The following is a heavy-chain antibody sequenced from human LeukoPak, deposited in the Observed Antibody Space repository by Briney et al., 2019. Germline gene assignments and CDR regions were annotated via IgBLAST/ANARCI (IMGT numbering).Heavy chain of an antibody. Sequence: SETLSLTCTVSGGSISSYYWSWIRQPPGKGLEWIGYIYYSGTTSHNPSLKSRVTISVDTSKNQFSLKLSSVTAADTAVYYCARRDYAFAFDIWGQGTMVTVSS. CDR1: GGSISSYY. J-gene: IGHJ3*02. CDR3: ARRDYAFAFDI. CDR2: IYYSGTT. D-gene: IGHD4-17*01. V-gene: IGHV4-59*08.